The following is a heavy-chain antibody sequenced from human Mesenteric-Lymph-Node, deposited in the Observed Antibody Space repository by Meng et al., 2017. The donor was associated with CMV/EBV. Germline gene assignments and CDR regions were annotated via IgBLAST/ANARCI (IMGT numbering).Heavy chain of an antibody. Sequence: SGPTLVKPTQTLTLTCTFSGLSLSTSAIRVNCIRQPPGKALEWLVHIDWDDDKYCSTSLKTRLTISKDTSKNQVVLTMTNMDPVDTATYYCARIRRYCSSTSCYGWFDPWGQGTLVTVSS. CDR3: ARIRRYCSSTSCYGWFDP. CDR1: GLSLSTSAIR. D-gene: IGHD2-2*01. J-gene: IGHJ5*02. V-gene: IGHV2-70*01. CDR2: IDWDDDK.